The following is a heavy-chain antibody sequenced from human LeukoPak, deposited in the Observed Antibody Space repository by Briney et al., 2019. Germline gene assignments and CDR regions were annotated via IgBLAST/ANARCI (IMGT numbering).Heavy chain of an antibody. CDR2: IKEDGSEK. CDR3: ARGYCSGDNCYAGPNFDF. CDR1: GLTFNNYW. Sequence: GGSLRLSCVVSGLTFNNYWMAWVRQAPGKGLEWVANIKEDGSEKYYVDSVKGRFTISRDNAENSLYLQMNSLRTDDTAVYYCARGYCSGDNCYAGPNFDFWGQGTLVTVFS. D-gene: IGHD2-2*01. J-gene: IGHJ4*02. V-gene: IGHV3-7*03.